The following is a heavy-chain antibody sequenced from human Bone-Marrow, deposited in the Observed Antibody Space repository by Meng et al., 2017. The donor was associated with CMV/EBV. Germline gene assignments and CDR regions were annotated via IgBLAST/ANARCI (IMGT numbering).Heavy chain of an antibody. V-gene: IGHV3-23*03. Sequence: GESLKISCAASGFTFSSYAMSWVRQAPGKGLEWVSVIYSGGSSTYYADSVKGRFTISRDNSRNTLYLQMSSLRAEDTAVYYCAKRRDTWELHYWGQGTLVTVSS. D-gene: IGHD1-26*01. CDR3: AKRRDTWELHY. CDR1: GFTFSSYA. J-gene: IGHJ4*02. CDR2: IYSGGSST.